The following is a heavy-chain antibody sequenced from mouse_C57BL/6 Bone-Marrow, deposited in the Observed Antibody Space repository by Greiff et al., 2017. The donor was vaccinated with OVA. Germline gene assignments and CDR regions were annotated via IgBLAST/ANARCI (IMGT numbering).Heavy chain of an antibody. CDR3: ARLYYYGWYFDV. V-gene: IGHV5-12*01. Sequence: LVESGGGLVQPGGSLKLSCAASGFTFSDYYMYWVRQTPEKRLEWVAYISNGGGSTYYPDTVKGRFTISRDNAKNTLYLQMSRLKSEDTAMYYCARLYYYGWYFDVWGTGTTVTVSS. D-gene: IGHD1-1*01. J-gene: IGHJ1*03. CDR1: GFTFSDYY. CDR2: ISNGGGST.